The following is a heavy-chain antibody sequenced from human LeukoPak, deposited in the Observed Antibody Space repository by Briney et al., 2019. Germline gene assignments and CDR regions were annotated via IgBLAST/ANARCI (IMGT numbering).Heavy chain of an antibody. V-gene: IGHV1-69*05. J-gene: IGHJ6*03. D-gene: IGHD4-17*01. CDR1: GGTFSSYA. Sequence: SVKVSCKASGGTFSSYAIRWVRQAPGQGLEWMGGIIPIFGTANYAQKFQGRVTITTDESTSTAYMELSSLRSEDTAVYYCARSGDYGDYVDYYSMDVWGKGTTVTVSS. CDR2: IIPIFGTA. CDR3: ARSGDYGDYVDYYSMDV.